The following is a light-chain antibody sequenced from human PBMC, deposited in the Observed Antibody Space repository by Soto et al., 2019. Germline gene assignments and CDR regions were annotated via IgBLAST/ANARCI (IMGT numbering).Light chain of an antibody. CDR2: GSS. Sequence: EIVMTRSPATLSVSPVERTNPSCRPSQSVIILLACYQQEPGQAPRLLYPGSSTRGTGTSVRFSGSGSGAEFTPTISILQSEAFAVYYCQQYNNWPRTFGQGTKVDIK. J-gene: IGKJ1*01. CDR3: QQYNNWPRT. V-gene: IGKV3-15*01. CDR1: QSVIIL.